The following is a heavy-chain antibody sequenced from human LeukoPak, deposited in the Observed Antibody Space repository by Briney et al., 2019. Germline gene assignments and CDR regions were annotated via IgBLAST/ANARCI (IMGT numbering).Heavy chain of an antibody. Sequence: SQTLSLTCTVSGGSISSGGYYWSWIRQHPGKGLEWIGYIYYSGSAYYNPSLKSRVTISVDTSENQFSLKLSSVTAADTAVYYCARRSRDSSGWYNFDYWGQGTLVTVSS. V-gene: IGHV4-31*03. D-gene: IGHD6-19*01. CDR2: IYYSGSA. CDR1: GGSISSGGYY. CDR3: ARRSRDSSGWYNFDY. J-gene: IGHJ4*02.